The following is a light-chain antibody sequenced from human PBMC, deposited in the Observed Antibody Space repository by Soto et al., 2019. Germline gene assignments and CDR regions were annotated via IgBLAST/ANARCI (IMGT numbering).Light chain of an antibody. CDR2: DVT. CDR3: CSFAGL. Sequence: ALTQPRSVSGSPGQSVAISCAGTSSDVGRYNYVSWYQQYPGKAPKLIIYDVTKRPSGVPDRFSGSKSGNTASLTISGLQAEDEADYYCCSFAGLFGGGTKLTVL. J-gene: IGLJ2*01. CDR1: SSDVGRYNY. V-gene: IGLV2-11*01.